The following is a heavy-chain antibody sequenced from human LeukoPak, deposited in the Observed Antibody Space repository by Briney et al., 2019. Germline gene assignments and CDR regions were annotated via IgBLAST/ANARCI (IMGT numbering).Heavy chain of an antibody. Sequence: PGGSLRLSCAASRFNFNSFVMGWVRQPPGKGLEWVSSISTSSGYIFYADSLKGRVTISRDNAKNSLYLQMNSLRAEDTAVYYCVRGKKPGWDMSYFDYWGQGILVTVPS. D-gene: IGHD1-14*01. V-gene: IGHV3-21*06. J-gene: IGHJ4*02. CDR3: VRGKKPGWDMSYFDY. CDR1: RFNFNSFV. CDR2: ISTSSGYI.